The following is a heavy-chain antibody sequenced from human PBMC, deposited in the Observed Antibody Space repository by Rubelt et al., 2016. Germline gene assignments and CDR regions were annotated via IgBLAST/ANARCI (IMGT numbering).Heavy chain of an antibody. Sequence: EVQLLESGGDWVQPGGSLRLACAASGVTFSNYAMCWVRQAPGEGLEWVSAISGSGGSTYYADSVKGRFTISRDNSKNTLYLQMNSLRAEDTAVYYCARHYDSSGYWIDYWGQGTMVTVSS. CDR1: GVTFSNYA. J-gene: IGHJ4*02. CDR2: ISGSGGST. V-gene: IGHV3-23*01. D-gene: IGHD3-22*01. CDR3: ARHYDSSGYWIDY.